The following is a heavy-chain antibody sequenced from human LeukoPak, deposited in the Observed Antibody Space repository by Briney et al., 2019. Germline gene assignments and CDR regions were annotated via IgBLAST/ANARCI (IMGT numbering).Heavy chain of an antibody. CDR2: IYTSGST. V-gene: IGHV4-4*07. CDR3: ARESPRYSGSYYDY. CDR1: GGSISSYY. Sequence: SETLSLTCTVSGGSISSYYWSWIRQPAGEGLEWIGRIYTSGSTNYNPSLKSRVTMTVDTSKNQFSLKLSSVTAADTAVYYCARESPRYSGSYYDYWGQGTLVTVSS. D-gene: IGHD1-26*01. J-gene: IGHJ4*02.